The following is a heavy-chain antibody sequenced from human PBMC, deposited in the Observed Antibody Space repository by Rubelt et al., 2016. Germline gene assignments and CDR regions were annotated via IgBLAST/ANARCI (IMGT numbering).Heavy chain of an antibody. Sequence: QLQLQESGPGLVKPSETLSLTCTVSGGSISSSSYYWGWIRQPPGKGLEWIGSIYYSGSTYYNPSLKRRVTISVDTSKTQFSLKRGSVTAAYTAVYYCVGAVAGTVRVDYWGQGTLVTVSS. J-gene: IGHJ4*02. CDR3: VGAVAGTVRVDY. CDR2: IYYSGST. CDR1: GGSISSSSYY. D-gene: IGHD6-19*01. V-gene: IGHV4-39*01.